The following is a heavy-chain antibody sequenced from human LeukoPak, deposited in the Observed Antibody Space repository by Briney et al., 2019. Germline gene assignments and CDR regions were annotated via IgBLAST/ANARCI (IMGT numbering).Heavy chain of an antibody. CDR1: GGTFSSYA. CDR3: ARARCYYDSSGYPYAFDI. D-gene: IGHD3-22*01. CDR2: IIPIFGTA. J-gene: IGHJ3*02. Sequence: SVKVSCKASGGTFSSYAISWVRQAPGQGLEWMGGIIPIFGTANYAQKLQGRVTITADKSTSTAYMELSSLRSEDTAVYYCARARCYYDSSGYPYAFDIWGQGTMVTVSS. V-gene: IGHV1-69*06.